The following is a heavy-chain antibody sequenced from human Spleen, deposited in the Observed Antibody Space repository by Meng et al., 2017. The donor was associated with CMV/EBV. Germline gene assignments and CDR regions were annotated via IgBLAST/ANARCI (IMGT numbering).Heavy chain of an antibody. CDR2: SYYSGST. D-gene: IGHD3-22*01. Sequence: YYWSWILQPAGKGLEWIGYSYYSGSTYCNQSLKSRVTIAVDTSKNQFSLKLSSVTAADTAVYYCARDLASQGYYDSSGYYYVGGFDYWGQGTLVTVSS. CDR3: ARDLASQGYYDSSGYYYVGGFDY. CDR1: YY. V-gene: IGHV4-31*02. J-gene: IGHJ4*02.